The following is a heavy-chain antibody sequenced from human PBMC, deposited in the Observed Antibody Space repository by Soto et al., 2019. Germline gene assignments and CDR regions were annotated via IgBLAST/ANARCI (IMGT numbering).Heavy chain of an antibody. Sequence: QVQLQESGPGLVKPSQTLSLTCTVSGGSISSGGYYWSWIRQHPGKGLEWIGYIYYSGSTYYNPSFNSRVTISVDTSKNQFSLKLSSVTAADTAVYYCAREGRINWFDPWGQGTLVTVSS. CDR3: AREGRINWFDP. CDR2: IYYSGST. V-gene: IGHV4-31*03. J-gene: IGHJ5*02. CDR1: GGSISSGGYY.